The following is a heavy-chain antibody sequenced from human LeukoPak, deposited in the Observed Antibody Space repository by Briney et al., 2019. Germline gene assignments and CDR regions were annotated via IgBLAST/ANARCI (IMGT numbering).Heavy chain of an antibody. CDR3: AKDMEPIVVVNNFDY. Sequence: GGSLRLSCAASGFTFDDYAMRCVRQAPGKGLEWVSGISWNSVSIGYADSVKGRFTISRDNAKNSLYLQMNSLRAEDTSLYYCAKDMEPIVVVNNFDYWGQGTLVTVSS. CDR2: ISWNSVSI. J-gene: IGHJ4*02. CDR1: GFTFDDYA. V-gene: IGHV3-9*01. D-gene: IGHD2-21*01.